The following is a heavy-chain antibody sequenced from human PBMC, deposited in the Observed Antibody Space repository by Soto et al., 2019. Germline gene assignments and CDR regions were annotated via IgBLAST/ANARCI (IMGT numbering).Heavy chain of an antibody. CDR2: ISAYNGNT. CDR1: GYTFSSYG. Sequence: ASVKVSCKASGYTFSSYGISWVRQAPGQGLEWMGWISAYNGNTNYAQNLQGRLTLTTDTSTTTAYMELRSLRSNDTAIYYCAMVDVYVTPSPQDVWGQGTTVTVSS. J-gene: IGHJ6*02. D-gene: IGHD3-16*01. CDR3: AMVDVYVTPSPQDV. V-gene: IGHV1-18*01.